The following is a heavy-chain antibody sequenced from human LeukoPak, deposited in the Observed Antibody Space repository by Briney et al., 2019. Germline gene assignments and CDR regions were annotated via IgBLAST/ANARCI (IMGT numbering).Heavy chain of an antibody. CDR1: GLTVSTNY. CDR3: ASYSVSSRRDY. J-gene: IGHJ4*02. CDR2: IYAGGTT. Sequence: GGSLRLSSAASGLTVSTNYMSWVRQAPGKGLEWVSAIYAGGTTYYADSVKGRFTLSTDGSKNTLYLQMNSLRAEDTAVYYCASYSVSSRRDYWGQGTLVTVSS. D-gene: IGHD5/OR15-5a*01. V-gene: IGHV3-53*01.